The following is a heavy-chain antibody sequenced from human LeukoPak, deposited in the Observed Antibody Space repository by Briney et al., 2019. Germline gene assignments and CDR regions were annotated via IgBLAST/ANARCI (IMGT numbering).Heavy chain of an antibody. CDR3: ARGPVVRYFDWLPVSGAFDI. CDR2: IYSGGST. D-gene: IGHD3-9*01. V-gene: IGHV3-53*01. J-gene: IGHJ3*02. Sequence: PGGSLRLSCAASGFTVSSNYMSWVRQAPGKGLEWVSVIYSGGSTYYADSVKGRFTISRGNSKNTLYLQMNSLRAEDTAVYYCARGPVVRYFDWLPVSGAFDIWGQGTMVTVSS. CDR1: GFTVSSNY.